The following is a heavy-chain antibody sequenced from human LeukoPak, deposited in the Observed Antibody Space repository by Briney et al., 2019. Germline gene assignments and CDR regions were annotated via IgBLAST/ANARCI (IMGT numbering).Heavy chain of an antibody. V-gene: IGHV3-74*01. J-gene: IGHJ5*02. D-gene: IGHD6-13*01. CDR3: ASSSISAAPFDP. Sequence: GSLRLSCAASGFTFSTSWMHWVRQAPGKGLVWVSRINGDGSTTGYADSVKGRFTISRDNTKNTLYLHVNSLRAEDTAVYYCASSSISAAPFDPWGQGTLVTVSS. CDR2: INGDGSTT. CDR1: GFTFSTSW.